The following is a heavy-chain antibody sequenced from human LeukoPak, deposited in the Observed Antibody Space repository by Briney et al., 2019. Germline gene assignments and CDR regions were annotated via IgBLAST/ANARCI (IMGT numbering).Heavy chain of an antibody. V-gene: IGHV4-59*08. Sequence: TSETLSLTCTVSGGSISSYYWSWIRQPPGKGLEWIGYIYYSGSTNYNPSLKSRVTISVDTSKNQFSLKLSSVTAADTAVYYCARRYDFWSGPIFDYWGQGTLVTVSS. CDR2: IYYSGST. CDR3: ARRYDFWSGPIFDY. J-gene: IGHJ4*02. D-gene: IGHD3-3*01. CDR1: GGSISSYY.